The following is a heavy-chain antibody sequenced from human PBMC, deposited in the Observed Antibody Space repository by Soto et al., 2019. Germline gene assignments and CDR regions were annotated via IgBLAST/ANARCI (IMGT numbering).Heavy chain of an antibody. CDR3: ARVPGAFWSSYDSWFDP. Sequence: QLQLQESGSGLVKPSQTLSLTCAVSGGSISSGGYSWSWIRQPPGKGLEWIGYIYHSGSTYYNPSHKSRVNISADRSTTQFSLKLRSVTAADTAVYYWARVPGAFWSSYDSWFDPWGQGTLVPVSS. J-gene: IGHJ5*02. CDR2: IYHSGST. CDR1: GGSISSGGYS. V-gene: IGHV4-30-2*01. D-gene: IGHD3-3*01.